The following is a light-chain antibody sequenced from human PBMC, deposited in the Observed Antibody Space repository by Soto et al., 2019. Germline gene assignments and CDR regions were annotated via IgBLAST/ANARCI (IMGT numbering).Light chain of an antibody. CDR2: AAS. CDR3: QQSYSAPRA. Sequence: DIQMTQSPTSLSASVGDRVTIICRASQTVSNYLNWFQQKPGEAPKLLISAASSLHRGVPSRFSGSGSGTEFTLTISNLQPEDFATYYCQQSYSAPRAFGPGTKVDI. CDR1: QTVSNY. V-gene: IGKV1-39*01. J-gene: IGKJ3*01.